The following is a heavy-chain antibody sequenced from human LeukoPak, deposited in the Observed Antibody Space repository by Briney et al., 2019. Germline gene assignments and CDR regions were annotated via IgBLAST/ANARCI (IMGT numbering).Heavy chain of an antibody. D-gene: IGHD1-26*01. Sequence: PGRSLRLSRAASGFTFSNYGMHWVRQAPGKGLEWVAVKSYAGSNKYYAESVKGRFTISRDNFKNTVYLQMNSLRAEDTAVYYCAKELGDPDYWGQGTLVTVSS. CDR1: GFTFSNYG. V-gene: IGHV3-30*18. CDR2: KSYAGSNK. J-gene: IGHJ4*02. CDR3: AKELGDPDY.